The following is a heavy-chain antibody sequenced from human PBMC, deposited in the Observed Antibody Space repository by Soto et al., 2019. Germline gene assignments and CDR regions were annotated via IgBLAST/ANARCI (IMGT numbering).Heavy chain of an antibody. D-gene: IGHD6-13*01. V-gene: IGHV3-23*01. CDR1: GFTFSSYA. CDR3: AKDHAVPPYSSSCSDY. J-gene: IGHJ4*02. CDR2: ISGSGGST. Sequence: GGSLRLSCAASGFTFSSYAMSWVRQAPGKGLEWVSAISGSGGSTYYADSVKGRFTISRDNSKNTLYVQMNSLRAGDTAVYYCAKDHAVPPYSSSCSDYWGQGTLVTVSS.